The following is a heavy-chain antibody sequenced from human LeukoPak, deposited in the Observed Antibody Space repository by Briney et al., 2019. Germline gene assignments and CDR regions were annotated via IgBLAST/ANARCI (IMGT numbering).Heavy chain of an antibody. CDR1: GGSISSSSYY. Sequence: SETLSLTCTVSGGSISSSSYYWGWIRQPPGKGLEWIGSIYYSGSTYYNPSLKSRVTISVDTSKNQFSLKLSSVTAADTAMYYCARLAALPRYFDLWGRGTLVTASS. CDR2: IYYSGST. CDR3: ARLAALPRYFDL. D-gene: IGHD6-6*01. V-gene: IGHV4-39*01. J-gene: IGHJ2*01.